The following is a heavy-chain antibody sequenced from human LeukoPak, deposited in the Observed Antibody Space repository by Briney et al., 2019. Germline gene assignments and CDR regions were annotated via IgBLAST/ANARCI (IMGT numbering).Heavy chain of an antibody. CDR3: ARAVSEGHYFDY. CDR1: GGSFSGYY. CDR2: INHSGST. D-gene: IGHD1-26*01. J-gene: IGHJ4*02. V-gene: IGHV4-34*01. Sequence: PSETLSLTCAVYGGSFSGYYWSWIRQPPGKGLEWIGEINHSGSTNYNPSLKSRVTMSVDTSKNQFSLKLSSVTALDTAVYYCARAVSEGHYFDYWGQGTLVTVSS.